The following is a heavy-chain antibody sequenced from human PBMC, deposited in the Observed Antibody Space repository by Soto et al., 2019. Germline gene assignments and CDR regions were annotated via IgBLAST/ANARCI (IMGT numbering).Heavy chain of an antibody. J-gene: IGHJ3*02. D-gene: IGHD5-12*01. CDR2: IYYSGST. Sequence: SETLSLTCTVSGGSISSSRYYWGWIRQPPGKGLEWIGSIYYSGSTYYNPSLKSRVTISVDTSKNQFSLKLSSVTAADTAVYYCARHLDIVATHAFDIWGQGTMVTVSS. CDR1: GGSISSSRYY. V-gene: IGHV4-39*01. CDR3: ARHLDIVATHAFDI.